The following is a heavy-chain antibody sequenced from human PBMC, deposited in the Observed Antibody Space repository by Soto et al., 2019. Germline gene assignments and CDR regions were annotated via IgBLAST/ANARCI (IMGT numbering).Heavy chain of an antibody. J-gene: IGHJ4*02. D-gene: IGHD3-22*01. V-gene: IGHV1-69*02. CDR2: IIPILGIA. CDR1: GGTFSSYT. Sequence: QVQLVQSGAEVKKPGSSVKVSCKASGGTFSSYTISWVRQAPGQGLEWMGRIIPILGIANYAQKFQGRVTITADKSTSTAYMELSSLRSEDTAVYYCARAWYYDSSDHSGWGQGTLVTVSS. CDR3: ARAWYYDSSDHSG.